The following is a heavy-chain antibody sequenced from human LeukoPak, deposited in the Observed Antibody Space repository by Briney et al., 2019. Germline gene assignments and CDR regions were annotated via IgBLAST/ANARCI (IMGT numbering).Heavy chain of an antibody. Sequence: GGSLRLSCAASGFPFSTYVMTWVRQAPGKGLEWVASVGGSGDITYYADPVRGRFTISRDNSKNTLYLQMNSLRAEDTAVYYCAKRYCSSASCYVTHFDCWGQGTLVTVSS. J-gene: IGHJ4*02. CDR1: GFPFSTYV. CDR2: VGGSGDIT. CDR3: AKRYCSSASCYVTHFDC. D-gene: IGHD2-2*01. V-gene: IGHV3-23*01.